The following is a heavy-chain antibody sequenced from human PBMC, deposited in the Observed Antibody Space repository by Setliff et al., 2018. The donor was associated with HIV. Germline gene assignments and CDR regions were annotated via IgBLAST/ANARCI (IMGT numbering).Heavy chain of an antibody. J-gene: IGHJ5*02. CDR3: ARVACDSNKCYVYNYFDP. CDR1: GYTFTTYA. D-gene: IGHD3-22*01. CDR2: INAGNGNA. V-gene: IGHV1-3*01. Sequence: ASVKVSCKASGYTFTTYALHWVRQAPGQRLEWMGWINAGNGNAKYSQKFQGRVTITRDTSASTAYMELSSLTSEDTAVYYCARVACDSNKCYVYNYFDPWGQGTLVTVSS.